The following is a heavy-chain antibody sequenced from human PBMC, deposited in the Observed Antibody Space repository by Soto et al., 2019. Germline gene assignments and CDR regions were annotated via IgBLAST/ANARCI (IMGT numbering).Heavy chain of an antibody. V-gene: IGHV1-18*01. CDR2: ISPYIGNT. D-gene: IGHD3-16*01. CDR3: AMVDNYVTPPPQDV. Sequence: QVQLVQSGDEVRKPGSSVKVSCKASGYIFVNYGIAWVRKAPGQGLEWMGWISPYIGNTHYASKVQGRLTMTTDTSTSTASMDMGSLTSDDTAVYYCAMVDNYVTPPPQDVWGQGTTVTVSS. CDR1: GYIFVNYG. J-gene: IGHJ6*02.